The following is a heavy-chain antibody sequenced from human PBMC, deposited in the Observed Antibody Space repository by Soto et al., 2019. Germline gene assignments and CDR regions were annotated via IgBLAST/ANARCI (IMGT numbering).Heavy chain of an antibody. CDR2: INHSGST. D-gene: IGHD2-2*01. J-gene: IGHJ3*02. CDR3: ARDSTRRGACDI. Sequence: QVQLQQWGAGLLKPSETLSLTCAVYNGSFSVYYWNWMRQAPGKGLEWIGEINHSGSTNYNPSLTSRVTISVDTSMSQFSLRLSSVTAADTAVYYCARDSTRRGACDIGGQGTIVSVSS. CDR1: NGSFSVYY. V-gene: IGHV4-34*01.